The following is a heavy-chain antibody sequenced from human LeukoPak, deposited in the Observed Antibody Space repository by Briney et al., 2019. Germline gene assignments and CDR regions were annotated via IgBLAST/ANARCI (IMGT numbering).Heavy chain of an antibody. CDR1: GFTFSSYE. J-gene: IGHJ4*02. CDR2: TSSSGRTI. Sequence: GGSLRLSCAASGFTFSSYEMNWVRQAPGKGLEWISYTSSSGRTINYAASVKGGFTISRDNAKNSLYLQMNSLGAEDTAVYYCARGKDVVVTALDYWGQGTLVTVSS. V-gene: IGHV3-48*03. D-gene: IGHD2-21*02. CDR3: ARGKDVVVTALDY.